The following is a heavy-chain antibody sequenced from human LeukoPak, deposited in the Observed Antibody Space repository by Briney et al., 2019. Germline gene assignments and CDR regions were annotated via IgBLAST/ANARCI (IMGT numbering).Heavy chain of an antibody. D-gene: IGHD6-19*01. CDR3: ARGSPQGWRHFDY. J-gene: IGHJ4*02. CDR1: GGTFSSYA. Sequence: SVKVSYKASGGTFSSYAISWVRQAPGQGLEWMGGIIPIFGTANYAQKFQGRVTITADKSTSTAYMELSSLRSEDTAVYYCARGSPQGWRHFDYWGQGTLVTVSS. CDR2: IIPIFGTA. V-gene: IGHV1-69*06.